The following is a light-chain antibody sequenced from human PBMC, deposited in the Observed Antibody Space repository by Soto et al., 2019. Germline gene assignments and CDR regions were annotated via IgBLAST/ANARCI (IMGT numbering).Light chain of an antibody. CDR1: QSVTKGY. CDR3: QQFGDSLWT. Sequence: ENVLTQSPDTLSLYPGEGATLSCRASQSVTKGYLAWYQQKPGQAPKLLIYGTSSRATGVPDRFSASGSVTDFTLTISRLEPEDFAVYYCQQFGDSLWTFGQGTRVEVK. J-gene: IGKJ1*01. V-gene: IGKV3-20*01. CDR2: GTS.